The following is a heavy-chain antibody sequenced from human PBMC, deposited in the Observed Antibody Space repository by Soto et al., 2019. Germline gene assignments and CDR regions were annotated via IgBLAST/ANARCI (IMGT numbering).Heavy chain of an antibody. CDR3: ARVANTAMVIPDYYYYGMDV. CDR1: GRPFSSYA. V-gene: IGHV1-69*13. D-gene: IGHD5-18*01. CDR2: IIPIFGTA. Sequence: SVKISCKASGRPFSSYAISWVRQAPGQGLEWMGGIIPIFGTANYAQKFQGRVTITADESTSTAYMELSSLRSEDTAVYYCARVANTAMVIPDYYYYGMDVWGQGTTVTVSS. J-gene: IGHJ6*02.